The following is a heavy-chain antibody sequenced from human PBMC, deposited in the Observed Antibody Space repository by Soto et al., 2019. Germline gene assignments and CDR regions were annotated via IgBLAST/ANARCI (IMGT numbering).Heavy chain of an antibody. CDR1: GGSISSGDYY. Sequence: SETLSLTCTVSGGSISSGDYYWSWIRQPPGKGLEWIGYIYYSGSTYYNPSLKSRVTISVDTSKNQFSLKLSSVTAADTAVYYCAEYCSGGSCQNHDAFDIWGQGTMVTVSS. V-gene: IGHV4-30-4*01. D-gene: IGHD2-15*01. J-gene: IGHJ3*02. CDR2: IYYSGST. CDR3: AEYCSGGSCQNHDAFDI.